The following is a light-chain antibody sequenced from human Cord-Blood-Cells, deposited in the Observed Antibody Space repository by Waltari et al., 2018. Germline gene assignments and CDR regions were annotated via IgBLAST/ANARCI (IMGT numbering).Light chain of an antibody. Sequence: QAVLTQPSSLSASPGASASLTCTLRSGINVGTYRISWYQQKLGSPPQYLLRYKSDSDKQQGSGVPSRFSGSKDASANAGILLISGLQSEDEADYYCMIWHSSAYVFGTGTKVTVL. CDR3: MIWHSSAYV. J-gene: IGLJ1*01. CDR1: SGINVGTYR. V-gene: IGLV5-45*02. CDR2: YKSDSDK.